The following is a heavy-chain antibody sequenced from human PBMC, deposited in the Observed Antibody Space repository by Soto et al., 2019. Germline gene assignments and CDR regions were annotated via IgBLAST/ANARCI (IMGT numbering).Heavy chain of an antibody. CDR3: ARIADFWSGYYFDY. V-gene: IGHV5-51*01. J-gene: IGHJ4*02. CDR1: GYSFTSYW. CDR2: IYPGDSDT. D-gene: IGHD3-3*01. Sequence: GESLKISCKGSGYSFTSYWIGWGRQMPGKGLERMGIIYPGDSDTRYSPSFQGQVTISADKSISTAYLQWSSVKASDPAMYDCARIADFWSGYYFDYWGQGTLVTVSS.